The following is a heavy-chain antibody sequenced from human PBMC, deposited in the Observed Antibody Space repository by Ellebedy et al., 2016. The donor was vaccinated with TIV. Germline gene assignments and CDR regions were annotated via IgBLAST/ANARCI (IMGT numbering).Heavy chain of an antibody. CDR1: GGSISSYY. CDR3: ARGTSGYWWSFDTTDY. CDR2: INYSGST. J-gene: IGHJ4*02. V-gene: IGHV4-59*01. Sequence: SETLSLTXTVSGGSISSYYWSWIRQPPGKGLEWIGYINYSGSTNYNPSLKSRVTISVDTSKNQFSLKLSSVTAADTAVYYCARGTSGYWWSFDTTDYWGQGTLVTVSS. D-gene: IGHD2-8*02.